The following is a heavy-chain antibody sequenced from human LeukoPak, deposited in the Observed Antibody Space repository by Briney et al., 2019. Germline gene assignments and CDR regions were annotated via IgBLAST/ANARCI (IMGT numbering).Heavy chain of an antibody. CDR2: IYYSGST. J-gene: IGHJ3*02. V-gene: IGHV4-59*01. CDR1: GGSISSYY. CDR3: AREDEWKDAFDI. Sequence: PSETLSLTCTVSGGSISSYYWSWIRQPPGKGLEWIGYIYYSGSTNYNPSLKSRVTISVDTSKNQFSLKLSSVTAADTAVYYCAREDEWKDAFDIWGQGTMVTVSS. D-gene: IGHD3-3*01.